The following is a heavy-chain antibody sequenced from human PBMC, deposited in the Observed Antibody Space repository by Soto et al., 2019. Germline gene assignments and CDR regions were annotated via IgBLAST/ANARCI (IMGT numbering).Heavy chain of an antibody. J-gene: IGHJ4*01. D-gene: IGHD3-10*01. CDR3: ARGIGCYCNSTGFDN. CDR1: GFTFSSYG. Sequence: QVQLVESGGGVVQPGRSLRLSCAASGFTFSSYGMHWVRQAPGKGLEWVAVIWYDGSNKHYADPVKGRFTISRDNSKNPLSLQMSSLRAEDTSISYCARGIGCYCNSTGFDNWGQGTLVTVSS. CDR2: IWYDGSNK. V-gene: IGHV3-33*01.